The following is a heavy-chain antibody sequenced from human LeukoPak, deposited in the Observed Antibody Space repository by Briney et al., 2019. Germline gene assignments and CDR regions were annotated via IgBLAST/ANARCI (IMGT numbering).Heavy chain of an antibody. CDR2: ISSSGSTI. V-gene: IGHV3-11*01. D-gene: IGHD1-1*01. Sequence: PGGSLRLSCAASGFTFSDYYMSWIRQAPGKGLEWVSYISSSGSTIYYADSVKGRFTISRGNAKNSLYLQMNSLRAEDTAVYYCARDSDQSNWNRGYNWFDPWGQGTLVTVSS. CDR3: ARDSDQSNWNRGYNWFDP. CDR1: GFTFSDYY. J-gene: IGHJ5*02.